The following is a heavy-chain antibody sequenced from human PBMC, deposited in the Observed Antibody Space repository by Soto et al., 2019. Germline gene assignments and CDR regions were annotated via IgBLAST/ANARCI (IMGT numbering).Heavy chain of an antibody. D-gene: IGHD2-21*02. CDR3: ARHIVVVTAISWFDP. V-gene: IGHV1-69*13. CDR1: GGTFSSYA. Sequence: GASVKVSCKASGGTFSSYAISWVRQAPGQGLEWMGGIIPIFGTANYAQKFQGRVTITADESTSTAYMELSSLRSEDTAVYYCARHIVVVTAISWFDPWGQGTLVTVSS. CDR2: IIPIFGTA. J-gene: IGHJ5*02.